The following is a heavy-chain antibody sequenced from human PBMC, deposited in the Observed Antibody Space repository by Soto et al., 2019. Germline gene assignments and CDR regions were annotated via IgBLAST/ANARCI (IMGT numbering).Heavy chain of an antibody. CDR1: GFTFSTYA. CDR3: VNRFYFDVSGVYYDPRYFDF. CDR2: ISGSGGST. Sequence: PGGSLRLSCAASGFTFSTYAMSWVRQAPGKGLEWVSGISGSGGSTYYADAVKGRFTISRDNSKNTLYLQMNSLRAEDSAAYYCVNRFYFDVSGVYYDPRYFDFWCQGALVSVSS. J-gene: IGHJ4*02. V-gene: IGHV3-23*01. D-gene: IGHD3-9*01.